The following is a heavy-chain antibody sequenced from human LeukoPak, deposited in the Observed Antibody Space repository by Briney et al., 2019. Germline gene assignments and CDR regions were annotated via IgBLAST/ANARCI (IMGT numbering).Heavy chain of an antibody. CDR2: ISSSGSYI. V-gene: IGHV3-21*04. CDR1: AFTFSSYS. CDR3: AKDRYSYVSGPEY. J-gene: IGHJ4*02. D-gene: IGHD5-18*01. Sequence: GGSLRLSCAASAFTFSSYSMNWVRQAPGKGLEWVSSISSSGSYIYYADSVKGRFTVSRDNFKSTLYLQMNSLRDEDTAVYYCAKDRYSYVSGPEYWGQGTLVTVSS.